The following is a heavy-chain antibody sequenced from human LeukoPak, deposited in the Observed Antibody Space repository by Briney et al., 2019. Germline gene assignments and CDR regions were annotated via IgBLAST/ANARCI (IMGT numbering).Heavy chain of an antibody. CDR1: GYTFTGYY. J-gene: IGHJ4*02. Sequence: GASVKVSCKASGYTFTGYYMHWVRQAPGQGLEWMGWINPNSGGTNYAQKFQGRVTMTRDTSISTAYMELGRLRSDDTAVYYCARKYSSGWYGIDYWGQGTLVTVSS. V-gene: IGHV1-2*02. CDR2: INPNSGGT. D-gene: IGHD6-19*01. CDR3: ARKYSSGWYGIDY.